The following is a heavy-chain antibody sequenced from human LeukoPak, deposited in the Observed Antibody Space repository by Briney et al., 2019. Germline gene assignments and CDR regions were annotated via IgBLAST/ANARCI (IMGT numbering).Heavy chain of an antibody. CDR1: GGSISSGGYS. J-gene: IGHJ5*02. Sequence: SETLSLTCAVSGGSISSGGYSWSWIRQPPGKGLEWIGYIYHSGSTYYNPSLKSRVTISVDRSKNQFSLKLSSVTAADTAVYYCARGQPTPGGIFGVVITPRRKEQHKFDPWGQGTLVTVSS. CDR2: IYHSGST. D-gene: IGHD3-3*01. V-gene: IGHV4-30-2*01. CDR3: ARGQPTPGGIFGVVITPRRKEQHKFDP.